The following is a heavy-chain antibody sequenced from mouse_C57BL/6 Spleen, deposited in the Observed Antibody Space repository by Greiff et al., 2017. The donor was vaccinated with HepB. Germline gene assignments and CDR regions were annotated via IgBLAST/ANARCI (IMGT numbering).Heavy chain of an antibody. J-gene: IGHJ2*01. CDR2: ISGGGGNT. CDR1: GFTFSSYT. CDR3: ARHGGGWYFDY. V-gene: IGHV5-9*01. D-gene: IGHD1-1*02. Sequence: EVKLMESGGGLVKPGGSLKLSCAASGFTFSSYTMSWVRQTPEKRLEWVATISGGGGNTYYPDSVKGRFTISRDNAKNTLYLQMSSLRSEDTALYYCARHGGGWYFDYWGQGTTLTVSS.